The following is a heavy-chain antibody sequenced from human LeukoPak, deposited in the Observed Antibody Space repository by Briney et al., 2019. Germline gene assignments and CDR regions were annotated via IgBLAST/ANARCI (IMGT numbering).Heavy chain of an antibody. Sequence: SSETLSLTCTVSGGSISSYYWSWIRQPPGKGLEWIGYIYYSGSTNYNPSLKSRVTISVDTSKNQFSLKLSSVTAADTAVYYCASERFVSSSWLGFDYWGQGTLVTVSS. J-gene: IGHJ4*02. CDR2: IYYSGST. V-gene: IGHV4-59*08. CDR1: GGSISSYY. CDR3: ASERFVSSSWLGFDY. D-gene: IGHD6-13*01.